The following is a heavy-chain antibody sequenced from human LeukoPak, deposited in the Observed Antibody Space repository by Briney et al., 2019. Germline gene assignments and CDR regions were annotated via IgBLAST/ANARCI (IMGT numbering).Heavy chain of an antibody. CDR1: GGSISSSNW. D-gene: IGHD2-21*02. Sequence: PSGTLSLTCAVSGGSISSSNWWSWVRQAPGKGLEWVSVIYSGGSTYYADSVKGRFTISRVNSKNTLYLQMNSLRAEDTAVYYCARGGDSYSPFDYWGQGTLVTVSS. CDR3: ARGGDSYSPFDY. J-gene: IGHJ4*02. CDR2: IYSGGST. V-gene: IGHV3-53*01.